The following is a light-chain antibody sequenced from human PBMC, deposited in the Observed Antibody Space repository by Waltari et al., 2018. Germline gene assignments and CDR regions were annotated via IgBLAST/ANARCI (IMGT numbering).Light chain of an antibody. CDR3: LQHNSYPLT. V-gene: IGKV1-17*01. J-gene: IGKJ4*02. CDR1: QGFNNY. Sequence: DIQMTQSPSSLSASVGDTVTITCRASQGFNNYLNWFQQKPGKAPKLLIYAATTLQSGVPSRFSGSGSGTEFTLTISSLQPEDFAAYYCLQHNSYPLTFGGGTKVEIK. CDR2: AAT.